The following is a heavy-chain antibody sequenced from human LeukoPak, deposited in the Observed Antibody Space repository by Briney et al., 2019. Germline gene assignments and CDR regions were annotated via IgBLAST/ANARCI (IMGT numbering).Heavy chain of an antibody. V-gene: IGHV1-18*01. CDR2: ISAYNGNT. CDR3: ARDQDGMDV. CDR1: GYTFTIYG. Sequence: GASVTVSFTASGYTFTIYGISWVRQAQGQGLEWMGCISAYNGNTNYAQKLQGRVTMTTDTSTSTAYMELRSLRSDDTAVYYCARDQDGMDVWGQGTTVTVSS. J-gene: IGHJ6*02.